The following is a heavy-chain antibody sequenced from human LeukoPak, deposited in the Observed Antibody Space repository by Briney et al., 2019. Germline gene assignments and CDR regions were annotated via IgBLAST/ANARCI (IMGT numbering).Heavy chain of an antibody. CDR3: ARSSDGDYYYYFDY. D-gene: IGHD4-17*01. CDR2: IYSGGST. J-gene: IGHJ4*02. Sequence: GGSLRLSCAASGFTVSSNYMSWVRQAPGKGLEWVSVIYSGGSTYYADSVKGRFTMSRDNSKITLYLQMNSLRAEDTAVYYCARSSDGDYYYYFDYWGQGTLVTVSS. V-gene: IGHV3-66*01. CDR1: GFTVSSNY.